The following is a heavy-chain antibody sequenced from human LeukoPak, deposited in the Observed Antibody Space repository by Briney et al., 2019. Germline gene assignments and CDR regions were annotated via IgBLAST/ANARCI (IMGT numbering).Heavy chain of an antibody. Sequence: GGSLRLSCAASGFTFSSYWMSWVRQAPGKRLEWVANIKQDGSEKYYVDSVKGRFTISRDNAKNSLYLQMNSLRAEDTAVYYCARDGGYYYYYMDVWGKGTTVTVSS. CDR2: IKQDGSEK. CDR3: ARDGGYYYYYMDV. CDR1: GFTFSSYW. J-gene: IGHJ6*03. V-gene: IGHV3-7*01. D-gene: IGHD3-10*01.